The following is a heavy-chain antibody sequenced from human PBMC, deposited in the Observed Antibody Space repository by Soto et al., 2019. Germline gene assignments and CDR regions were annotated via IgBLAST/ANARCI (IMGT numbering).Heavy chain of an antibody. Sequence: PGGSLRLSCAASGFTFSSYSMNWVRQAPGKGLEWVSSISSSSSYIYYADSVKGRFTISRDNAKNSLYLQMNSLRAEDTAVYYCAKEAGTRGGGAFDIWGQGTMVTVSS. CDR1: GFTFSSYS. V-gene: IGHV3-21*04. D-gene: IGHD1-7*01. CDR3: AKEAGTRGGGAFDI. J-gene: IGHJ3*02. CDR2: ISSSSSYI.